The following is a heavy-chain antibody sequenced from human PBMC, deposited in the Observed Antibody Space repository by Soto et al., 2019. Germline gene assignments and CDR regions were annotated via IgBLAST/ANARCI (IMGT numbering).Heavy chain of an antibody. V-gene: IGHV3-33*01. CDR3: ARDDYGVLPDY. J-gene: IGHJ4*02. CDR2: IWYDGSNK. Sequence: QVQLVESGGGVVQPGRSLRLSCAASGFTFSSYGMHWVRQAPGKGLEWVAVIWYDGSNKYYADSVKGRFTISRDNSKNTLYLQMNSLRAEDTAVYYCARDDYGVLPDYWGQGTLVTVSA. CDR1: GFTFSSYG. D-gene: IGHD4-17*01.